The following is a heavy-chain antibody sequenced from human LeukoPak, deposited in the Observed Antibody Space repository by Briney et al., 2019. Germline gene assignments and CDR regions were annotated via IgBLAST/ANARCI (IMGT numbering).Heavy chain of an antibody. J-gene: IGHJ3*02. CDR3: ARESITMIGAFDI. V-gene: IGHV1-2*02. CDR2: INPNSGGT. CDR1: GYTFTGYY. Sequence: ASVKVSCKASGYTFTGYYMHWVRQAPGQGLEWMGWINPNSGGTNYAQKFQGRVTMTRDTSISTAYMELSRLRSDDTAVYYCARESITMIGAFDIWGQGTMVTVSS. D-gene: IGHD3-22*01.